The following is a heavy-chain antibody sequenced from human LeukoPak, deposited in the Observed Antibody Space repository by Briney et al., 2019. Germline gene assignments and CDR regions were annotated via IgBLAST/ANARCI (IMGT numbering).Heavy chain of an antibody. CDR1: GYTFTSYY. D-gene: IGHD1-26*01. Sequence: ASVKVSCKASGYTFTSYYMYWVRQAPGQGLEWMGIINPNRGSTSYAQKFQGRVTMTRDMSTSTVYMELSSLRSEDTAVYYCARAAYSGSYYTNFDYWGQGTLVTVSS. CDR3: ARAAYSGSYYTNFDY. V-gene: IGHV1-46*01. CDR2: INPNRGST. J-gene: IGHJ4*02.